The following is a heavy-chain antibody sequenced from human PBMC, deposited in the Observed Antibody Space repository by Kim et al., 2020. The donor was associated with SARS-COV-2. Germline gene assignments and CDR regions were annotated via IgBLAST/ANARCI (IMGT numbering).Heavy chain of an antibody. Sequence: QKLQGRVTMTRDTSTRTAYMEMSRLRSDDTAVYYCARVGDGYNDWYAFDIWGQGTMVTVSS. J-gene: IGHJ3*02. CDR3: ARVGDGYNDWYAFDI. D-gene: IGHD3-9*01. V-gene: IGHV1-2*02.